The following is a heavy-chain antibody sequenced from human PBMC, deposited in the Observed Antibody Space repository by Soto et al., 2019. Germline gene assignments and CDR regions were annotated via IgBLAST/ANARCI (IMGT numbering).Heavy chain of an antibody. CDR1: GFTFSSYS. J-gene: IGHJ4*02. CDR2: ISSSSSYI. D-gene: IGHD5-12*01. Sequence: GGSLRLSCAASGFTFSSYSMNWVRQAPGKGLEWVSSISSSSSYIYYADSVKGRFTISRDNAKNSLYLQMNSLRAEDTAVYYCARDLEMATISLGFDYWGQGTLVTVSS. V-gene: IGHV3-21*01. CDR3: ARDLEMATISLGFDY.